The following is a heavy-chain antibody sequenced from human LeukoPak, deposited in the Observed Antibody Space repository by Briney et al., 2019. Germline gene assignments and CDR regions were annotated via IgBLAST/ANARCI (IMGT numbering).Heavy chain of an antibody. D-gene: IGHD3-22*01. J-gene: IGHJ5*02. CDR1: GGSISSYY. CDR3: ARHGDYYDSSGRQASYNWFDP. Sequence: SETLSLTCTVSGGSISSYYWSWIRQPPGKGLEWIGYIYYSGSTNYNPSLKSRVTISVDTSKNQFSLKLSSVTAADTAVYYCARHGDYYDSSGRQASYNWFDPWGQGTLVTVSS. V-gene: IGHV4-59*01. CDR2: IYYSGST.